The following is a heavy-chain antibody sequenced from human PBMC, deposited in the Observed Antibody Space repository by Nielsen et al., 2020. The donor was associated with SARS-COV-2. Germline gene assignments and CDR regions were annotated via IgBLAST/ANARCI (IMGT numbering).Heavy chain of an antibody. Sequence: ASVKVSCKASGYTFTSYDINWVRQATEQGLEWMGWMNPNSGNTGYAQKFQGRVTMTRNTSISTAYMELSSLRSEDTAVYYCARGKGGGRTFGWYYDFWSGYSLPETETYYYYYGMDVWGQGTTVTVSS. D-gene: IGHD3-3*01. CDR1: GYTFTSYD. J-gene: IGHJ6*02. V-gene: IGHV1-8*01. CDR2: MNPNSGNT. CDR3: ARGKGGGRTFGWYYDFWSGYSLPETETYYYYYGMDV.